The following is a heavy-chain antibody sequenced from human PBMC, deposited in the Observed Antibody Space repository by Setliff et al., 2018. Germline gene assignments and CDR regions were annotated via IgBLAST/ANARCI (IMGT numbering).Heavy chain of an antibody. CDR1: GGYIARSYFY. CDR3: SRGPSKVQFDT. V-gene: IGHV4-39*01. CDR2: MYYSGKT. Sequence: PSETLSLTCTVSGGYIARSYFYWGWIRQSPGKGLEWIGTMYYSGKTFYMPSLQSRVTISADTSTNQLSLKLSSVTAADTAVYYCSRGPSKVQFDTWGRGIQVTVS. J-gene: IGHJ5*02. D-gene: IGHD4-4*01.